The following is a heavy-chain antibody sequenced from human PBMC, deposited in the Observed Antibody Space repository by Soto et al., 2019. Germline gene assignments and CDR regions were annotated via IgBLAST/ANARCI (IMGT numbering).Heavy chain of an antibody. CDR3: ARVQIGEYSGWGAFDI. J-gene: IGHJ3*02. CDR1: GYTFTGYY. CDR2: INPNSGGT. D-gene: IGHD5-12*01. Sequence: ASVKVSCKASGYTFTGYYMHWVRQAPGQGLEWMGWINPNSGGTNYAQKFQGWVTMTRDTSISTAYMELSRLRSDDTAVYYCARVQIGEYSGWGAFDIWGQGTMVTVSS. V-gene: IGHV1-2*04.